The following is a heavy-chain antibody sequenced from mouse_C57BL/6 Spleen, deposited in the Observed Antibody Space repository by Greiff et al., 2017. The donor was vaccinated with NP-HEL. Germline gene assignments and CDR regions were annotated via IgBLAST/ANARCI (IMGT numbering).Heavy chain of an antibody. CDR3: AREWVKYPGY. D-gene: IGHD5-1-1*01. Sequence: QVHVKQPGAELVKPGASVKLSCKASGYTFTSYWMQWVKQRPGQGLEWIGEIDPSDSYTNYNQKFKGKATLTVDTSSSTAYMQLSSLTSEDSAVYYCAREWVKYPGYWGQGTTLTVSS. CDR2: IDPSDSYT. CDR1: GYTFTSYW. V-gene: IGHV1-50*01. J-gene: IGHJ2*01.